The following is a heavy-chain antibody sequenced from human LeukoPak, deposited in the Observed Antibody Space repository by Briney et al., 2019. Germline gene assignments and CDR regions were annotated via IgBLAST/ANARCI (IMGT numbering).Heavy chain of an antibody. CDR3: ARAPITMVRGVIIPDAFDI. Sequence: GGSLGLSCAASGFTFSSYGMHWVRQAPGKGLEWVSVIYSGGSTYYADSVKGRFTISRDNSKNTLYLQMNSLRAEDTAVYYCARAPITMVRGVIIPDAFDIWGQGTMVTVSS. CDR2: IYSGGST. D-gene: IGHD3-10*01. V-gene: IGHV3-66*01. J-gene: IGHJ3*02. CDR1: GFTFSSYG.